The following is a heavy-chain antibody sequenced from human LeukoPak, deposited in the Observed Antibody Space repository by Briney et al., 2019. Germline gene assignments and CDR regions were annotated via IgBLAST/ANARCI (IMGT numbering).Heavy chain of an antibody. CDR2: IYYSGST. J-gene: IGHJ6*02. D-gene: IGHD3-9*01. Sequence: SETLSLTCTVSGGSISSGGYHWSWIRQHPGKGLEWIGYIYYSGSTYYNPSLKSRVTISVDTSKNQFSLKLSSVTAADTAVYYCARSVPIRYFDWLTPDYYYYGMDVWGQGTTVTVSS. V-gene: IGHV4-31*03. CDR3: ARSVPIRYFDWLTPDYYYYGMDV. CDR1: GGSISSGGYH.